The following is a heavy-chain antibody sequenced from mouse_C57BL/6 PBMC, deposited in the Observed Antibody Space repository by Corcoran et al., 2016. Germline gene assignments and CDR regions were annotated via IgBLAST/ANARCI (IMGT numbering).Heavy chain of an antibody. Sequence: QIQLVQSGPELKKPGETVKISCKASGYTFTPYGMSWVKQAPGKGLKWMGWINTYSGVPTYADDFKGRFAFSLETSASTAYLQINNLKNEDTATYFCARRTAQVRGDYWGQGTSVTVSS. CDR3: ARRTAQVRGDY. CDR1: GYTFTPYG. J-gene: IGHJ4*01. CDR2: INTYSGVP. V-gene: IGHV9-3*01. D-gene: IGHD3-2*02.